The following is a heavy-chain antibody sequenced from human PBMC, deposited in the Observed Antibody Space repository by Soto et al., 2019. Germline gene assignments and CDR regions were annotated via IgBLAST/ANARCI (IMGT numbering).Heavy chain of an antibody. Sequence: QVQLVESGGGVVQPGRSLRLSCAASGFTFSSYAMHWVRQAPGKGLEWVAVISYDVSNKYYADSVKGRFTISRDNSKNTLHLKMNSLRAEETAVYYCAREGPSYYDFWSGYYRAPDAFDIWGQGTMVTVSS. CDR3: AREGPSYYDFWSGYYRAPDAFDI. D-gene: IGHD3-3*01. CDR2: ISYDVSNK. J-gene: IGHJ3*02. V-gene: IGHV3-30-3*01. CDR1: GFTFSSYA.